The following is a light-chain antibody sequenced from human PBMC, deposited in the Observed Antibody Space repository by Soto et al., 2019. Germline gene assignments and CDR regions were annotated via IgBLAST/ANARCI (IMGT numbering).Light chain of an antibody. Sequence: QSALTQPASVSGSPGQSITISCTGTSSDVGSYNLVSWHRQHPGKAPKLMIYEGTKRPSGVSNRFSGSKSGNTASLTISGLQAEDEADYYCCSYAGSSTWVFGGGTKVTVL. V-gene: IGLV2-23*01. CDR3: CSYAGSSTWV. CDR2: EGT. J-gene: IGLJ2*01. CDR1: SSDVGSYNL.